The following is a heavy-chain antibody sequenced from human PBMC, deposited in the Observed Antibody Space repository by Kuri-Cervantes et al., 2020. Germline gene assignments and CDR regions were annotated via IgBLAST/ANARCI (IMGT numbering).Heavy chain of an antibody. V-gene: IGHV3-23*01. CDR3: AKWLRGGFYVCDH. D-gene: IGHD5-24*01. J-gene: IGHJ5*02. CDR2: IDSSHGP. Sequence: GESLKISCAASGFIFSSYAMSWVRQAPGKGLEWVALIDSSHGPYYADAVRGRFSISRDNSRNMVSLQMNSLTAEDTATYYCAKWLRGGFYVCDHWGQGTPVTVSS. CDR1: GFIFSSYA.